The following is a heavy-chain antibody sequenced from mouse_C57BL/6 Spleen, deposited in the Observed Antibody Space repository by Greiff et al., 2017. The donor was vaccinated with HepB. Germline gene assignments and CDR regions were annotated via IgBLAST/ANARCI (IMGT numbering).Heavy chain of an antibody. CDR2: INPSSGYT. V-gene: IGHV1-4*01. D-gene: IGHD2-5*01. CDR3: ASSDYSNGYSYFDV. Sequence: QVQLQQSGAELARPGASVKMSCKASGYTFTSYTMHWVKQRPGQGLEWIGYINPSSGYTKYNQKFKDKATLTADKSSSTAYMQLSSLTSEDSAVYYCASSDYSNGYSYFDVWGTGTTVTVSS. J-gene: IGHJ1*03. CDR1: GYTFTSYT.